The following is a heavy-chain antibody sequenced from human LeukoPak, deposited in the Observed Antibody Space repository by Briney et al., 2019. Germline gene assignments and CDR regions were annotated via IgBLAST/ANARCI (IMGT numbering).Heavy chain of an antibody. D-gene: IGHD3-22*01. Sequence: AGVKVSCKASGYTFTGYYMHWVRQAPGQGLEWMGRTNLNSGGTNYAQTVQGRGTMTRDTSISTASMELSRLRTDDTAVYYCAPIANYNDSSGYSMPFDYWGQGTLVTVSS. V-gene: IGHV1-2*06. CDR1: GYTFTGYY. J-gene: IGHJ4*02. CDR3: APIANYNDSSGYSMPFDY. CDR2: TNLNSGGT.